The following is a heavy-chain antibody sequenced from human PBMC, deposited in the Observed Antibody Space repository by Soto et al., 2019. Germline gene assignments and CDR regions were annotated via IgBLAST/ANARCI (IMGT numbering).Heavy chain of an antibody. J-gene: IGHJ4*02. CDR3: ARDQTYASGLDH. D-gene: IGHD2-2*01. Sequence: PGGSLRLSCAASGSTFSSYWMNWVRQAPGKGLEWVASIKQDGSEKYYVDSVKGRFTISRDNAKSSLYLQMTSLRAEDTAVYYFARDQTYASGLDHWGPGILVTVSS. CDR2: IKQDGSEK. CDR1: GSTFSSYW. V-gene: IGHV3-7*01.